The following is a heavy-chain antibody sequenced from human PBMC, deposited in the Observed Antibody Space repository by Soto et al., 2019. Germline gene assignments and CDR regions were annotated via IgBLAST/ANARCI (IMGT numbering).Heavy chain of an antibody. CDR2: ITYDGGNK. CDR1: TLTFSSDS. CDR3: ARGFSGYYFDWFDP. J-gene: IGHJ5*02. D-gene: IGHD3-22*01. Sequence: QVQLVESGGGVVQPGRSLRLSCAASTLTFSSDSMHWVRQAPGKGLEWVAVITYDGGNKYYTDSMKGRFTISRDNSKNTLFLQMNSLRAEDKAVYYCARGFSGYYFDWFDPWGQGTLVTVSS. V-gene: IGHV3-30-3*01.